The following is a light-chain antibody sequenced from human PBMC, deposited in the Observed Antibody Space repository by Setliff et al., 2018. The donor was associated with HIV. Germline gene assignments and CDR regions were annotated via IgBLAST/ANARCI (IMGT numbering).Light chain of an antibody. J-gene: IGLJ2*01. CDR3: LLSHSGARV. Sequence: QAVVTQEPSLTVSPGGTVTLTCGSNTGAVTSGHYPYWFQQKPGQAPRTLIYETSNKHSWTPARFSGSLLGGKAALTLSGAQPEDEAEYYCLLSHSGARVFGGGTKVTV. CDR2: ETS. V-gene: IGLV7-46*01. CDR1: TGAVTSGHY.